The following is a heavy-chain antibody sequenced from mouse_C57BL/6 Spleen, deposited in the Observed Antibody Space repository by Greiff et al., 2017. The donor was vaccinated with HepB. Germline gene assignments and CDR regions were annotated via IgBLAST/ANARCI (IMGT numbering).Heavy chain of an antibody. D-gene: IGHD2-4*01. CDR3: TRVKGLRGWYFDV. J-gene: IGHJ1*03. CDR2: ISSGGDYI. CDR1: GFTFSSYA. V-gene: IGHV5-9-1*02. Sequence: EVNVVESGEGLVKPGGSLKLSCAASGFTFSSYAMSWVRQTPEKRLEWVAYISSGGDYIYYADTVKGRFTISRDNARNTLYLQMSSLKSEDTAMYYCTRVKGLRGWYFDVWGTGTTVTVSS.